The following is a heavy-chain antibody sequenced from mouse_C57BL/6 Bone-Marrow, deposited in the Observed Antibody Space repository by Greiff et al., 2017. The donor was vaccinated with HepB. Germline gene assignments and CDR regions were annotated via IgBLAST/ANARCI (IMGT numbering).Heavy chain of an antibody. D-gene: IGHD1-1*01. J-gene: IGHJ1*03. Sequence: VQLQQSGAELVKPGASVKLSCTASGFNIKDYYMHWVKQRTEQGLEWIGRIDPEDGETKYAPKFKGKATITADTSSNTAYLQLSSLTSEDAAVYYCAVYYGSRWYFDGWGTGTTVTVAS. CDR3: AVYYGSRWYFDG. CDR2: IDPEDGET. CDR1: GFNIKDYY. V-gene: IGHV14-2*01.